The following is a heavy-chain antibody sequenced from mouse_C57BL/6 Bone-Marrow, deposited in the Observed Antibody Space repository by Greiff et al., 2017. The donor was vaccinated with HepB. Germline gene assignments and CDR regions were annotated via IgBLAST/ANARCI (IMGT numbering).Heavy chain of an antibody. V-gene: IGHV6-6*01. Sequence: EVKVEESGGGLVQPGGSMKLSCAASGFTFSDAWMDWVRQSPAKGLEWVAEIRNKANNHETYYAESVKGRFTISRYYSKSSVYLQMNSLRAEDTCIYYSTRRRGPAWFAYWGQGTLVTVSA. CDR1: GFTFSDAW. CDR2: IRNKANNHET. J-gene: IGHJ3*01. CDR3: TRRRGPAWFAY. D-gene: IGHD3-3*01.